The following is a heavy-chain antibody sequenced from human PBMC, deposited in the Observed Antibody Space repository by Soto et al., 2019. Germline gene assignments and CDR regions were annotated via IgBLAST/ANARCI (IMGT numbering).Heavy chain of an antibody. CDR3: AKDKQGGSGGSYYDS. CDR2: ISSGGDNT. D-gene: IGHD2-15*01. Sequence: EVQLLESGGGLVQPGGSLRLSCAASGFTFSSYAMNWVRQAPGKGLEWVSVISSGGDNTYYADSVKGRFTISRDNSKNTLYLQLNSLRAEDTAVYYCAKDKQGGSGGSYYDSWCQGTRVIVSS. J-gene: IGHJ5*01. V-gene: IGHV3-23*01. CDR1: GFTFSSYA.